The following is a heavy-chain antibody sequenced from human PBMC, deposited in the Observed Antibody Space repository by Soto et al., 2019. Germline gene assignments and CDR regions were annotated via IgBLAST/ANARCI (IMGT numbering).Heavy chain of an antibody. Sequence: SETLSLTCTVSGLSISGSRYYWGWSRQPPGRGLEWIGNIYYSGSTYYTPALKSRVTLSVDTSKNQYSLNLNSVTAADTAVYYCARGGIPPSGYGIAYAMDVWGQGTTVTVSS. CDR1: GLSISGSRYY. D-gene: IGHD1-26*01. J-gene: IGHJ6*02. CDR3: ARGGIPPSGYGIAYAMDV. V-gene: IGHV4-39*01. CDR2: IYYSGST.